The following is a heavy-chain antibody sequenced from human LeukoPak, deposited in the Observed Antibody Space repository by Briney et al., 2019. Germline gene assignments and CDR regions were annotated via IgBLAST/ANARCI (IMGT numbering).Heavy chain of an antibody. CDR3: ARELCGGDCYTDY. J-gene: IGHJ4*02. D-gene: IGHD2-21*02. CDR1: GFTVSSNY. Sequence: GGSLRLSCAASGFTVSSNYMSWVRQAPGKGLEWVSVIYSGGSTYYADSVKGRFTISRDNSKNTLYPQMNSLRAEDTAVYYCARELCGGDCYTDYWGQGTLVTVSS. CDR2: IYSGGST. V-gene: IGHV3-53*01.